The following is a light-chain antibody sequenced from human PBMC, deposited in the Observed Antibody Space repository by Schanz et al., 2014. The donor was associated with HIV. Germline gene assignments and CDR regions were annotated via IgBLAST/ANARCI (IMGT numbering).Light chain of an antibody. J-gene: IGKJ1*01. V-gene: IGKV3-11*01. Sequence: EIVLTQSPATLSMSPGERATLSCRASQSVGSVLAWYQQKPGQAPRLLIYDASNRATGIPARFSGSGSGTDFTLTISSLEPEDFAVYYCQQRYSGWTFGQGTKVEIK. CDR2: DAS. CDR1: QSVGSV. CDR3: QQRYSGWT.